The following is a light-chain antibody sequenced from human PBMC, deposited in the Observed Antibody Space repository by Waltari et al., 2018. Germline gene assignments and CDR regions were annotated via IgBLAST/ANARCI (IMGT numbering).Light chain of an antibody. CDR2: AVS. CDR1: QAIFDY. CDR3: VQYDTYPRT. Sequence: DIQMTQSPSSVSASVGDTVTITCRASQAIFDYVAWFQQRPGKAPGSLLYAVSSLQTGVSSRFSGSGSITDFTLTITSLQPEDFATYYCVQYDTYPRTFGQGTTVEF. V-gene: IGKV1-16*01. J-gene: IGKJ1*01.